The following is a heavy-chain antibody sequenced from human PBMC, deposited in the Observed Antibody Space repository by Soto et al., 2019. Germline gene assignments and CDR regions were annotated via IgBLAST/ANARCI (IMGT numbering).Heavy chain of an antibody. CDR2: IYYSGST. CDR3: ARVIHQSAFDY. CDR1: GGTFSRYY. Sequence: SETLSLTCAVYGGTFSRYYWGWIRQPPGKGLEWIGSIYYSGSTYYNPSLKSRVTISVDTSKNQFSLKLSSVTAADTAVYYCARVIHQSAFDYWGQGTLVTAPQ. J-gene: IGHJ4*02. D-gene: IGHD5-18*01. V-gene: IGHV4-39*01.